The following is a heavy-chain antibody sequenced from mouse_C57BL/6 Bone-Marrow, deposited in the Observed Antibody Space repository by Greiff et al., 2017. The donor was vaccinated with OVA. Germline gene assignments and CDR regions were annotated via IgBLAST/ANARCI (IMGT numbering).Heavy chain of an antibody. V-gene: IGHV1-81*01. J-gene: IGHJ2*01. CDR2: IYPRSGNT. CDR1: GYTFTSYG. CDR3: ARPSTVVARYYFDY. Sequence: QVQLKESGAELARPGASVKLSCKASGYTFTSYGISWVKQRTGQGLEWIGEIYPRSGNTYYNEKFKGKATLTADKSSSTAYMELRSLTSEDSAVYFCARPSTVVARYYFDYWGQGTTLTVSS. D-gene: IGHD1-1*01.